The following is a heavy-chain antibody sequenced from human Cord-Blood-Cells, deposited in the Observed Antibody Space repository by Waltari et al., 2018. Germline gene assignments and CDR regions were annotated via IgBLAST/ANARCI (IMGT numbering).Heavy chain of an antibody. CDR1: GLPCSSSW. CDR3: ARSGSYYIPFDY. D-gene: IGHD1-26*01. Sequence: EVQLVESGGGLVQPGGSLRLSCAASGLPCSSSWMSWVRQAPGKGLEWVANIKQDGSEKYYVDSVKGRFTISRDNAKNSLYLQMNSLRAEDTAVYYCARSGSYYIPFDYWGQGTLVTVSS. CDR2: IKQDGSEK. J-gene: IGHJ4*02. V-gene: IGHV3-7*01.